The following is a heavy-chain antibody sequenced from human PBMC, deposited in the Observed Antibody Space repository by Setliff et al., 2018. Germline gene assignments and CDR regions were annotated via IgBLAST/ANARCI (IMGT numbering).Heavy chain of an antibody. CDR3: ARGIIGYCSSTSCYYLDY. Sequence: SVKVSCKASGGTFSTYAISWVRQAPGQGLEWMGGIISMFGTTNYAQKFQGRVTITTDKSTSTAYMELSSLRSEDTAVYYCARGIIGYCSSTSCYYLDYWGQGTLVTVSS. V-gene: IGHV1-69*05. CDR2: IISMFGTT. CDR1: GGTFSTYA. D-gene: IGHD2-2*01. J-gene: IGHJ4*02.